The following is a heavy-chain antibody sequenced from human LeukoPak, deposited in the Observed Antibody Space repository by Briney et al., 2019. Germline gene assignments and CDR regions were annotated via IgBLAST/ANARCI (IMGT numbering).Heavy chain of an antibody. V-gene: IGHV3-21*01. J-gene: IGHJ6*03. CDR3: AREAGGTMVRGVSYYYYMDV. D-gene: IGHD3-10*01. Sequence: GGSLRLSCAASGFTFSSYGMNWVRQAPGKGLEWVSFISSSSSYIYYADSVKGRFTISRDNAKNTLYLQMNSLRAEDTAVYYCAREAGGTMVRGVSYYYYMDVWGKGTTVTISS. CDR1: GFTFSSYG. CDR2: ISSSSSYI.